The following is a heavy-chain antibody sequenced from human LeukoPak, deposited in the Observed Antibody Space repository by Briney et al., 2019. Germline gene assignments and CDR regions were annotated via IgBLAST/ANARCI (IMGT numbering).Heavy chain of an antibody. CDR1: GYTFTSYY. CDR2: INPSGGST. J-gene: IGHJ5*02. V-gene: IGHV1-46*01. Sequence: GASVTVSCKASGYTFTSYYMHWVRQAPGQGLEWMGIINPSGGSTSYAQKFQGGVTMTRDTSTSTVYMELSSLRSEDTAVYYCARDGARSRFDPWGQGTLVTVSS. CDR3: ARDGARSRFDP. D-gene: IGHD1-26*01.